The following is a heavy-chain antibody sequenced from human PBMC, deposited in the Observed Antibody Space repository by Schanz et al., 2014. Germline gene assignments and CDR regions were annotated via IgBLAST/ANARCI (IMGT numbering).Heavy chain of an antibody. CDR2: VYTSGST. V-gene: IGHV4-61*02. D-gene: IGHD2-2*02. Sequence: QVQLQESGPGLVKPSQTLSLTCSVSGGSISSGSYYWNWIRQPAGKGLEWIGRVYTSGSTNYNPSPRGRVPIPLDPPKTQSPLNRGSVPAADTAVYYCARGGARRFPVVPDAIQGLRGHYYYYYLDVWGKGTTVTASS. CDR1: GGSISSGSYY. CDR3: ARGGARRFPVVPDAIQGLRGHYYYYYLDV. J-gene: IGHJ6*03.